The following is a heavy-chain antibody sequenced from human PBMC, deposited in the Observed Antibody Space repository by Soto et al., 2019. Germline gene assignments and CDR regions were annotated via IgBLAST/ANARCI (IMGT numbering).Heavy chain of an antibody. J-gene: IGHJ5*02. CDR3: ARDKRGNYNWFDP. CDR2: ISSSSSYI. D-gene: IGHD4-4*01. Sequence: EVQLVESGGGLVKPGGSLRLSCAASGFTFSSYSMNWVRQAPGKGLEWVSSISSSSSYIYYAGSVKGRFTISRDNAKTSLYLQMNILRAEDTAVYYCARDKRGNYNWFDPWGQGTLVTVSS. V-gene: IGHV3-21*01. CDR1: GFTFSSYS.